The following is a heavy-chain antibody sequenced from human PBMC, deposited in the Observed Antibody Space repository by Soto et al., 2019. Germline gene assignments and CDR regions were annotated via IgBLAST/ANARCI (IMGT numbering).Heavy chain of an antibody. J-gene: IGHJ4*02. V-gene: IGHV3-13*01. CDR2: IGTAGDT. CDR3: ARGQEVGAHFFDS. D-gene: IGHD2-15*01. CDR1: GFTFSGFD. Sequence: GSLRLSCEASGFTFSGFDIHWVRQPTGKGLEWVSTIGTAGDTYYAVSVKGRFTIFRDNAKNSLSLQMNSLRAGDTAVYFCARGQEVGAHFFDSWGQGTQVTVSS.